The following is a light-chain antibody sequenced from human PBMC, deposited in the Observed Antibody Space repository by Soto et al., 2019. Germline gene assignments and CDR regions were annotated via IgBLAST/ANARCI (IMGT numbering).Light chain of an antibody. V-gene: IGKV3-15*01. CDR3: QQYNNWPLT. J-gene: IGKJ1*01. CDR1: QSVSGN. Sequence: EIVMTQSPATLSVSPGERATLSCRASQSVSGNLAWYQQKPGQAPRLLIYGASTRSTGIPARFSGSGSGTEFTLTISSLQSEDFAVYYCQQYNNWPLTFGQGNKVALK. CDR2: GAS.